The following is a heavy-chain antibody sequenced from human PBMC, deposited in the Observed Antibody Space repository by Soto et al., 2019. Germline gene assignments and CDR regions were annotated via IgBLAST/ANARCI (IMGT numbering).Heavy chain of an antibody. CDR1: GFTFSSYA. CDR3: AKGGTYYDFCSGYYTD. V-gene: IGHV3-23*01. J-gene: IGHJ4*02. D-gene: IGHD3-3*01. CDR2: ISGSGGST. Sequence: EVQLLESGGGLVQPGGSLRLSCAASGFTFSSYAMSWVRPAPRKGLEWVSAISGSGGSTYSADSVKGRFTISRDNSKNSLYLQLTSLTAEDTAVYYCAKGGTYYDFCSGYYTDWGQGTLVTVSS.